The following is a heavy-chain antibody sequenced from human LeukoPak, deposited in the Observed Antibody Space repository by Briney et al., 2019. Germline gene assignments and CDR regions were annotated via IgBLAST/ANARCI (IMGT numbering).Heavy chain of an antibody. CDR1: GYNFITYP. CDR3: ARVATIWGSHRYFDY. V-gene: IGHV1-18*01. D-gene: IGHD3-16*02. J-gene: IGHJ4*02. CDR2: ISPYNDNT. Sequence: ASVKVSCKASGYNFITYPLIWVRQAPGQGLEWMGRISPYNDNTDFAQNLQGRVTMTTDTSTSTAYMELRGLTSDDTAVFFCARVATIWGSHRYFDYWGQGTLVTVSS.